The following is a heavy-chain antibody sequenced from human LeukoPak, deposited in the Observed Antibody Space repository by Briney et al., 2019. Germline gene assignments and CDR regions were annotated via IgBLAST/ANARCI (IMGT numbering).Heavy chain of an antibody. CDR2: FDPEDGET. CDR1: GYNFNELS. D-gene: IGHD2-15*01. CDR3: AGGLLGCRGGSCYPTDY. Sequence: ASVKVSCKVSGYNFNELSMHWVRQAPGKGLEWMGGFDPEDGETIYAQKFQGRVTMTEDTSTDTAYMELSSLRSEDTAVYYCAGGLLGCRGGSCYPTDYWGQGTLVTVSS. J-gene: IGHJ4*02. V-gene: IGHV1-24*01.